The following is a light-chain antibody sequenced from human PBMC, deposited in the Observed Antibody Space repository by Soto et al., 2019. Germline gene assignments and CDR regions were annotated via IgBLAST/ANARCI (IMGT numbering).Light chain of an antibody. CDR3: QQRSNWPPFT. CDR1: QSVGSY. V-gene: IGKV3-11*01. J-gene: IGKJ3*01. Sequence: EIVLTQSPATLSLSPGERATLSCSASQSVGSYLAWYQHKPGQAPRLVIYDASSRATGIPARFSGRGSGTDFTLTISSLEPEDFAVHYCQQRSNWPPFTFGPGTKVDIK. CDR2: DAS.